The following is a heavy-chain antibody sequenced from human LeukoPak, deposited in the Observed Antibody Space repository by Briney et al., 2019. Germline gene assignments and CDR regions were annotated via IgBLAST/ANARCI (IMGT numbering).Heavy chain of an antibody. D-gene: IGHD3-22*01. CDR2: IYPGDSDT. V-gene: IGHV5-51*01. J-gene: IGHJ4*02. CDR1: GYSFTNYW. Sequence: GESLKISCKGSGYSFTNYWIGWVRQMPGKGLEWMGIIYPGDSDTRYSPSFQGQVTISADKSISTAYLQWSSLKASDTATYYCARHRGPWHYYDSSGYYFVDYWGQGTLVTVSS. CDR3: ARHRGPWHYYDSSGYYFVDY.